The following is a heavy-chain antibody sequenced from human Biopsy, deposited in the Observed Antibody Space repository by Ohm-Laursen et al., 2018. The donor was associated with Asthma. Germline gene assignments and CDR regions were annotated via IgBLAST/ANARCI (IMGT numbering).Heavy chain of an antibody. J-gene: IGHJ4*02. D-gene: IGHD5-12*01. CDR1: GFTVSSNG. Sequence: SLRLSCAASGFTVSSNGMSWVRQPPGKGLEWVSVIYSGGGTFYADSVKGRVTISRDISKNTLSLQMHSLRTEDTAVYYCAKRRGYSGHDNDYWGQGTLVIVSS. CDR2: IYSGGGT. V-gene: IGHV3-53*05. CDR3: AKRRGYSGHDNDY.